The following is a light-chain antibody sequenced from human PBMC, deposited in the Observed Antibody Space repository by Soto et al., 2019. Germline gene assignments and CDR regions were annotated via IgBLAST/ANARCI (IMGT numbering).Light chain of an antibody. CDR2: GTS. CDR3: LQHETYPRT. J-gene: IGKJ1*01. CDR1: QDIRNN. V-gene: IGKV1-17*01. Sequence: DIQMTQSPSSLFASIGDRVSITCRASQDIRNNLGWYQQKPGKAPKRLIYGTSNLQTGVPSRFSGSGSGTEFTLTTSSLQPEDFATYYCLQHETYPRTFGQGTKVEVK.